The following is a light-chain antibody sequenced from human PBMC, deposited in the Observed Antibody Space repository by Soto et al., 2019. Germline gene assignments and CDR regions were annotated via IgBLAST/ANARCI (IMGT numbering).Light chain of an antibody. CDR3: QQYNDWWT. CDR2: GAS. Sequence: VLPQSPAPLSLSPGERATLYCGASQRVSSSLAWYQQKRGQAPRLLIYGASTRATGFPARFSGSGSGTEFTLTISSLQSEDFAVYYCQQYNDWWTFGQGTKVDI. J-gene: IGKJ1*01. V-gene: IGKV3-15*01. CDR1: QRVSSS.